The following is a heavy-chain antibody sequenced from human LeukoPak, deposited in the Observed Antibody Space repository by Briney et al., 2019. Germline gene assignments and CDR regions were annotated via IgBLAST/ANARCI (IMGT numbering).Heavy chain of an antibody. CDR2: IYTSRST. Sequence: SETLSLTCTVSGGSISSNYWSWIRQPAGKGLEWIWRIYTSRSTNYSPSPKSRVTLSVDTSRNKCSLRLSTVTAADTAVYYCARDGRQYASSWYFDLWGQRTLGIVSS. CDR3: ARDGRQYASSWYFDL. CDR1: GGSISSNY. D-gene: IGHD6-13*01. J-gene: IGHJ4*02. V-gene: IGHV4-4*07.